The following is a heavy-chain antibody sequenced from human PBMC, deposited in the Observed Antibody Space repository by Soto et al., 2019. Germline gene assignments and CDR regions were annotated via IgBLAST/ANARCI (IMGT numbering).Heavy chain of an antibody. J-gene: IGHJ6*02. D-gene: IGHD6-13*01. CDR2: VNPNSGNT. V-gene: IGHV1-8*01. CDR1: GYTFTSYD. CDR3: ARFGAAAYGMDV. Sequence: ASVKVSCKASGYTFTSYDINWVRQATGQGLEWMGWVNPNSGNTGYAQKFQGRVTMTRNTSISTAYMELSSLRSEDTAVYYCARFGAAAYGMDVWGQGTTVTVSS.